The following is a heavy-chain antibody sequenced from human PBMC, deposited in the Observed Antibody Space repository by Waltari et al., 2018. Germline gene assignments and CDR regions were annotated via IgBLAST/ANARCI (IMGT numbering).Heavy chain of an antibody. CDR2: ISDDGGST. CDR3: VRRHDSGGFYGL. Sequence: EVQLVESGGGLVQPGGSLRLSCAASGFIFSSFRMHWVRQPPGKGLLWVSRISDDGGSTNYADSVKGRFTISRDNTKNTLYLQMNSLNDEDTALYYCVRRHDSGGFYGLWGQGTLVTVSS. J-gene: IGHJ4*02. CDR1: GFIFSSFR. V-gene: IGHV3-74*01. D-gene: IGHD2-21*02.